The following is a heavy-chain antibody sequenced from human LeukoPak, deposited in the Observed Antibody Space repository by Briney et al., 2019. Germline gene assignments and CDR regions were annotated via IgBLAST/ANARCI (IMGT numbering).Heavy chain of an antibody. CDR1: GGSFSGYY. V-gene: IGHV4-34*01. CDR3: ARDRRIAARRGAYYYYYGMDV. Sequence: SETLSLTCAVYGGSFSGYYWSWIRQPPGKGLEWIGEINHSGSTNYNPSLKRRSTISVDTAKNQFSLKLSSVTAADTAVYYCARDRRIAARRGAYYYYYGMDVWGQGATVTVSS. J-gene: IGHJ6*02. CDR2: INHSGST. D-gene: IGHD6-6*01.